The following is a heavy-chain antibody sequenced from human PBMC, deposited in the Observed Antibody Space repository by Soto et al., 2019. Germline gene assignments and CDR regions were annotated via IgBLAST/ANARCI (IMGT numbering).Heavy chain of an antibody. D-gene: IGHD3-3*01. CDR3: ARDPTIFGVVSNMDV. V-gene: IGHV3-21*01. CDR1: GFTFSSYS. J-gene: IGHJ6*03. CDR2: ISSSSSYI. Sequence: PGGSLRLSCAASGFTFSSYSMNWVRQAPGKGLEWVSSISSSSSYIYYADSVKGRFTISRDNAKNSLYLQMNSLRAEDTAVYYCARDPTIFGVVSNMDVWGKGTTVTV.